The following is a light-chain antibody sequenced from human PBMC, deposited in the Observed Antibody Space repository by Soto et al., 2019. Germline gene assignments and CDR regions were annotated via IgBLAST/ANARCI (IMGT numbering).Light chain of an antibody. CDR1: QSVSNNY. CDR3: QQYGSSGT. Sequence: EIVLTQSPGTLSLSPGERATLSCRASQSVSNNYLAWYQQKPGQAPGLLIYGASNRATGIPDRFSGSGSGTDFTLTISRLEPEDFAVYYCQQYGSSGTFGQGTKVDI. CDR2: GAS. V-gene: IGKV3-20*01. J-gene: IGKJ1*01.